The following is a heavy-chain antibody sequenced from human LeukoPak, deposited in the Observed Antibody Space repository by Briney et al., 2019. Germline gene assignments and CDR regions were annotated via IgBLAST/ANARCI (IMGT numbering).Heavy chain of an antibody. CDR1: GFTFSSYA. Sequence: GGSLRLSCSASGFTFSSYAMHWVRQAPGKGLEYVSAIRSNGGSTYYADSVKGRFTISRDNSKNTLYLQMSSLRAEDTAVYYCVKDEGVAVAGSLDYWGQGTLDTVSS. D-gene: IGHD6-19*01. J-gene: IGHJ4*02. V-gene: IGHV3-64D*09. CDR2: IRSNGGST. CDR3: VKDEGVAVAGSLDY.